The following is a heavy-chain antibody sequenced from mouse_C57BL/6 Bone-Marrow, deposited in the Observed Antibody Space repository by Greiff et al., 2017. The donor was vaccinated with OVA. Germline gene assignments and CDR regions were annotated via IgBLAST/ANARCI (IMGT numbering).Heavy chain of an antibody. CDR1: GFSLTSYG. CDR3: ARNDYDGGPWYFDV. V-gene: IGHV2-2*01. Sequence: QVQLQQSGPGLVQPSQSLSITCTVSGFSLTSYGVHWVRQSPGKGLEWLGVIWSGGSTDYNAAFISRLSISKDNSKSQVFFKMNSLQADDTAIDYCARNDYDGGPWYFDVWGTGTTVTVSS. D-gene: IGHD2-4*01. CDR2: IWSGGST. J-gene: IGHJ1*03.